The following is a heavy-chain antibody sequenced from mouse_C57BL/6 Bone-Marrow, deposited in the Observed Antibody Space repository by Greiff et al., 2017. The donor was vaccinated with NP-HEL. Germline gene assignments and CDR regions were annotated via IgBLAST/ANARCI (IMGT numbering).Heavy chain of an antibody. CDR1: GYTFTSYG. D-gene: IGHD1-1*01. J-gene: IGHJ2*01. Sequence: QVQLQQSGAELARPGASVKLSCKASGYTFTSYGISWVKQRTGQGLEWIGEIYPRSGNTYYNEKFKGKATLTADKSSSTAYMELRSLTSEDSAVYFCARGVLLRNPHFDYWGQGTTLTVSS. CDR3: ARGVLLRNPHFDY. CDR2: IYPRSGNT. V-gene: IGHV1-81*01.